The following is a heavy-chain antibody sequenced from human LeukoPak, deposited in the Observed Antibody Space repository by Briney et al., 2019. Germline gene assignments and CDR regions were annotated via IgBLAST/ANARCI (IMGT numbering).Heavy chain of an antibody. D-gene: IGHD3-3*01. CDR2: IIPIFGTA. J-gene: IGHJ6*03. CDR3: ARKDFWSGYYSYYYYMDV. Sequence: SVKVSCKASGGTFSSYAISWVRQAPGQGLEWMGGIIPIFGTANYAQKFQGRVTITTDESTSTAYMELSSLRSEDTAVYYCARKDFWSGYYSYYYYMDVWGKGTTVTVSS. V-gene: IGHV1-69*05. CDR1: GGTFSSYA.